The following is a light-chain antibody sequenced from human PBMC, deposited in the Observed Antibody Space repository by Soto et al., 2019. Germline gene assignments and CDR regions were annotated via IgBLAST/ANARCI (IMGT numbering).Light chain of an antibody. CDR1: SSDVGGYDF. V-gene: IGLV2-14*03. Sequence: QSVLTQHASVSGSPGQSVAISCTGTSSDVGGYDFVSWYQHHPGKAPKLVIFDVNNRPSGVSNRFSGSKSGNTASLTISGLQAEDEAEYYCSSYTTRNTEVFGTGTKVTVL. J-gene: IGLJ1*01. CDR3: SSYTTRNTEV. CDR2: DVN.